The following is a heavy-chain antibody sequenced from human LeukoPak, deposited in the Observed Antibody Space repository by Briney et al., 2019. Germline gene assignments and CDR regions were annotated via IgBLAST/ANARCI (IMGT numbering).Heavy chain of an antibody. D-gene: IGHD3-22*01. V-gene: IGHV4-59*01. CDR1: GGSISSYY. CDR3: ARVTGYMIEDYFDY. J-gene: IGHJ4*02. Sequence: PSETLSLTCSVSGGSISSYYWNWIRQPPGKGLEWIGSISYSGSTNYNPSLESRVTISVDTSKNQFSLKLRSVTAADTAVYYCARVTGYMIEDYFDYWGQGTLVTVSS. CDR2: ISYSGST.